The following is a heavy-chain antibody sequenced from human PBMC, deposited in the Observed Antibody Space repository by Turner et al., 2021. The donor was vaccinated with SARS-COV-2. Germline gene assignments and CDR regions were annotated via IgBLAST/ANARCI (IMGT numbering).Heavy chain of an antibody. J-gene: IGHJ6*02. V-gene: IGHV3-72*01. CDR1: GFTVSDHF. CDR3: ATGTHPRLDV. CDR2: SRDKAYRYST. D-gene: IGHD1-26*01. Sequence: EVEVVESGGGLVQPGGSLRLSCAGSGFTVSDHFMDWVRQAPGKGLEWVARSRDKAYRYSTDYAASVTGRFSISRDESKNSVYLQMNSLKTEDTAVYYCATGTHPRLDVWGQGTTVTVSS.